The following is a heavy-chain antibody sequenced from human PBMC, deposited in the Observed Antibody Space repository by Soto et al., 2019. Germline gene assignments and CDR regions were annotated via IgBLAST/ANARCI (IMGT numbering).Heavy chain of an antibody. D-gene: IGHD6-19*01. CDR1: GFTFSSYA. CDR3: AKDISVASNWFDP. J-gene: IGHJ5*02. CDR2: ISGSGGST. V-gene: IGHV3-23*01. Sequence: PXVSLRLSCAASGFTFSSYAMSWVRQAPGKGLEWVSAISGSGGSTYYADSVKGRFTISRDNSKNTLYLQMNSLRAEDTAVYYCAKDISVASNWFDPWGQGTLVTVSS.